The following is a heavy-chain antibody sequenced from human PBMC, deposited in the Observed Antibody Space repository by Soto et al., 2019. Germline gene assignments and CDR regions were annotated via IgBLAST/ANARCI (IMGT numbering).Heavy chain of an antibody. CDR3: FGGNGGPQ. CDR1: DFTFRNSW. V-gene: IGHV3-7*03. D-gene: IGHD3-16*01. Sequence: PGGSLRLSCATSDFTFRNSWINWVRQAPGKGLGWVANIKPDGGATNYVDSVKGRFTISRDNVRNSASLQMNSLRVEDTAVYFCFGGNGGPQWGQGTLVTVSS. J-gene: IGHJ4*02. CDR2: IKPDGGAT.